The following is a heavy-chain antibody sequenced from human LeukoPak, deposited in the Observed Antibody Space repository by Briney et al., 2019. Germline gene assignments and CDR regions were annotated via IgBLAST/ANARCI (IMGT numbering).Heavy chain of an antibody. D-gene: IGHD4/OR15-4a*01. J-gene: IGHJ5*02. CDR3: VKGHDYGVLLIS. CDR1: GFTFSSYS. CDR2: ISINGGRT. Sequence: GGSLRLSCSASGFTFSSYSMHWVRQAPGKGLQYVSGISINGGRTHYAESVKGRFTVSRDNSENTLNLQMSSLRAEDTALYFCVKGHDYGVLLISWGQGILVTVS. V-gene: IGHV3-64D*06.